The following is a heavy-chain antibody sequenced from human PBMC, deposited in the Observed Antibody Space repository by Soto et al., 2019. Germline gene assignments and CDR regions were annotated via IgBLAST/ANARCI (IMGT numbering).Heavy chain of an antibody. CDR2: ISSSSAFI. V-gene: IGHV3-21*01. D-gene: IGHD2-8*01. Sequence: EVQLVESGGGLVKPGGSLRLSCAASGFTFSTYSMNWVCQAPGKGLEWVASISSSSAFIYYADSLKGRFTISRDNARSSLYPQMSSLRAEDTAVYYCVRDLMHGAFDSWGQGTLVTVSS. J-gene: IGHJ4*02. CDR1: GFTFSTYS. CDR3: VRDLMHGAFDS.